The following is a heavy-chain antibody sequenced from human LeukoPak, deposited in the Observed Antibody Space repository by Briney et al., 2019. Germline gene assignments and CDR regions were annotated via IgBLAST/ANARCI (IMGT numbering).Heavy chain of an antibody. CDR3: ARDYGDYPGAYYYYYMDV. V-gene: IGHV1-2*02. CDR2: INPNSGGT. Sequence: ASVKVSCKASGYSFTGYYMHWVRQAPGQGLEWMRWINPNSGGTNYAQKFQGRVTMTRDTSISTAYMELSRLRSDDTAVYYCARDYGDYPGAYYYYYMDVWGKGTTVTVSS. CDR1: GYSFTGYY. D-gene: IGHD4-17*01. J-gene: IGHJ6*03.